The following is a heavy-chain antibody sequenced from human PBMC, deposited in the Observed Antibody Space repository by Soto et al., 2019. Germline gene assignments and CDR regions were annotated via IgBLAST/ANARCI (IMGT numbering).Heavy chain of an antibody. D-gene: IGHD2-15*01. CDR3: ARVSDCSGGSCYFVYYGMDV. V-gene: IGHV3-21*01. CDR2: ISSSSSYI. CDR1: GFTFSSYS. Sequence: AGGSLRLSCAASGFTFSSYSMNWVRQAPGKGLEWVSSISSSSSYIYYADSVKGRFTISRDNAKNSLYLQMNSLRAEDTAVYYCARVSDCSGGSCYFVYYGMDVWGQGTTVTVSS. J-gene: IGHJ6*02.